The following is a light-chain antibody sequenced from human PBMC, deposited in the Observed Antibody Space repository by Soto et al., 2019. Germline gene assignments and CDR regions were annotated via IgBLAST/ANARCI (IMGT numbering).Light chain of an antibody. V-gene: IGKV1-39*01. CDR2: AAS. CDR1: QTISMY. CDR3: QQSYSTPPLT. Sequence: DIQMTQSPSSLSAFVGDRVTLTCRASQTISMYLNWYQQKPGKAPILLISAASSLQTGVPSRFNGSGSGTDFTLTISSLQPEDCATYYCQQSYSTPPLTVGGGTKVDSK. J-gene: IGKJ4*01.